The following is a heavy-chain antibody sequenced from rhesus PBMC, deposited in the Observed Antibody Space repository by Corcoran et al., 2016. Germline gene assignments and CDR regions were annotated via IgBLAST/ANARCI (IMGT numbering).Heavy chain of an antibody. CDR3: AKDLVWNALDV. D-gene: IGHD2-39*01. V-gene: IGHV3-119*01. Sequence: EVQLAESGGGLVPPGGSLRLSCAASGFTFSANWMNWGRQGPGRGLEGVSRISNDGYRINYADSVKGRFTISRENAKNSLYLQMNGLRPEDTAVYYCAKDLVWNALDVWGRGVLVTVSS. CDR2: ISNDGYRI. J-gene: IGHJ5-2*02. CDR1: GFTFSANW.